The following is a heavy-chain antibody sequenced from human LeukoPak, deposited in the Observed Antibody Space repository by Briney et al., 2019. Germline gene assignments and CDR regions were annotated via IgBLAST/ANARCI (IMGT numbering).Heavy chain of an antibody. J-gene: IGHJ4*02. CDR1: GYIFTSYY. CDR2: IYPSVGSA. Sequence: SVEVSCKASGYIFTSYYIHWLRQAPGQGREWMGMIYPSVGSATYEQKFPGRVTRTKDTATSTVYMDLSSLRSEDTAVYYCARALGPGYTKPHGYWGQGTLVTVSS. D-gene: IGHD6-13*01. CDR3: ARALGPGYTKPHGY. V-gene: IGHV1-46*01.